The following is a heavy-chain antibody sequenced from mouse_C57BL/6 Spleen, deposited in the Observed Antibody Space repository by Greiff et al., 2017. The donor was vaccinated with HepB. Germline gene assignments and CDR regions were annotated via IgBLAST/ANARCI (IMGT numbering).Heavy chain of an antibody. J-gene: IGHJ1*03. V-gene: IGHV1-69*01. CDR2: IDPSDSYT. CDR1: GYTFPSYC. CDR3: VRTTAGYFDV. Sequence: QVQLQQPGAELVMPGASVKLSCKASGYTFPSYCMHWVKQRPGQGLEWIGEIDPSDSYTNYNQKFKGKSTLTVDKSSSTAYMQLSSLTSEDSAVYYGVRTTAGYFDVCGTGTTVTVCS. D-gene: IGHD1-2*01.